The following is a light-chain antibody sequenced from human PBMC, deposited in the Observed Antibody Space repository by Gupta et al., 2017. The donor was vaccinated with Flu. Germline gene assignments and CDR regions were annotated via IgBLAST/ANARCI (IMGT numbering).Light chain of an antibody. CDR1: QTVAASF. CDR3: QLYGSSPAYT. V-gene: IGKV3-20*01. J-gene: IGKJ2*01. CDR2: GAS. Sequence: TLSCRASQTVAASFLAWYQQQRGQAPRLLIYGASTRAPGIPDRFSGSESGTDFTLTISRLEPEDFAVYYCQLYGSSPAYTFGQGTKLEI.